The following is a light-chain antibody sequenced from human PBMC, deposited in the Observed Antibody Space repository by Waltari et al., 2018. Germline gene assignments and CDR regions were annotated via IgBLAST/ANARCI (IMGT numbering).Light chain of an antibody. CDR2: QVS. J-gene: IGKJ3*01. CDR3: LQVPFT. CDR1: QSLLYSNGNVY. V-gene: IGKV2-30*01. Sequence: GVLTQSPLSLAVTLGHPASISCKSSQSLLYSNGNVYLDWYLQRPGQSPRRLIYQVSKRDSGVPDRFSGSGSDTDFTLRISRVEADDVGTYYCLQVPFTFGPGTKMEVK.